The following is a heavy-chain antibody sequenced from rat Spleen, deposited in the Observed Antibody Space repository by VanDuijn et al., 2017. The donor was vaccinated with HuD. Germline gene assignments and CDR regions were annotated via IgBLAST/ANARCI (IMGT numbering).Heavy chain of an antibody. V-gene: IGHV5-29*01. D-gene: IGHD1-6*01. CDR3: ARRYYGYTYFDY. CDR1: GFTFSDYY. Sequence: EVQLVESDGGLVQPGRSLKLSCVASGFTFSDYYMAWVRQAPTKGLEWVAIISYDGLGTYYRDSVKGRFTISRDNPKSTLYLQMDSLRSEDTATYYCARRYYGYTYFDYWGQGTLVTVSS. CDR2: ISYDGLGT. J-gene: IGHJ3*01.